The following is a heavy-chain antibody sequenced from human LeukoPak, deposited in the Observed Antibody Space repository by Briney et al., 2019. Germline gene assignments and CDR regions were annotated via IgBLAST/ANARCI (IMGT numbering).Heavy chain of an antibody. Sequence: ASVKVSCTASGYTFTGYYMHWVRQAPGQGLEWMGRINPNSGGTNYAQKFQGRVTMTRDTSISTAYMELSRLRSDDTAVYYCARRLYSSSSSWFDPWGQGTLVTVSS. V-gene: IGHV1-2*06. D-gene: IGHD6-6*01. CDR3: ARRLYSSSSSWFDP. CDR1: GYTFTGYY. J-gene: IGHJ5*02. CDR2: INPNSGGT.